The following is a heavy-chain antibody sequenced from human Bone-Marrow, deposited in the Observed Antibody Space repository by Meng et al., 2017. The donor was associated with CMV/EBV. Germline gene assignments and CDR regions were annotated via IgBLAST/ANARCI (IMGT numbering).Heavy chain of an antibody. D-gene: IGHD2-2*02. CDR2: IYSGGST. J-gene: IGHJ3*02. CDR3: ARELSRGYCSSTSCYRLYAFDI. CDR1: GFTVSSNY. Sequence: GESLKISCAASGFTVSSNYMSWVRQAPGKGLEWVSVIYSGGSTYYADSVKGRFTISRDNYKNTLYLQMNSPRAEDTAVYYCARELSRGYCSSTSCYRLYAFDIWRQGTMDTVSS. V-gene: IGHV3-53*01.